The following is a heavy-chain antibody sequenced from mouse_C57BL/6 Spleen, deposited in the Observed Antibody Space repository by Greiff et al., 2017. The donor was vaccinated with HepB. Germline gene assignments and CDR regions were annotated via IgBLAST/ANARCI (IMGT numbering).Heavy chain of an antibody. J-gene: IGHJ2*01. V-gene: IGHV1-78*01. CDR1: GYTFTDHT. D-gene: IGHD4-1*01. CDR2: IYPRDGST. CDR3: VTPRASWDGGGYFDY. Sequence: VQLQQSDAELVKPGASVKISCKVSGYTFTDHTIHWMKQRPEQGLEWIGYIYPRDGSTKYNEKFKGKATLTADKSSSTAYMQLNSLTSEDSAVYFCVTPRASWDGGGYFDYWGQGTTLTVSS.